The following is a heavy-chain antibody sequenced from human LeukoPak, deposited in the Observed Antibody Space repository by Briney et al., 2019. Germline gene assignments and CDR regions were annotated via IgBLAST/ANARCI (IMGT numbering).Heavy chain of an antibody. CDR1: GGSISSYY. CDR3: ASDRVDYDYVWGSFYYFDY. V-gene: IGHV4-4*07. CDR2: IYTSGST. J-gene: IGHJ4*02. D-gene: IGHD3-16*01. Sequence: NPSETLSLTCTVSGGSISSYYWSWIRQPAGKGLEWIGRIYTSGSTNYNPSLKSRVTMSVDTSKNQFSLKLISVTAADTAVYYCASDRVDYDYVWGSFYYFDYWGQGTLVTVSS.